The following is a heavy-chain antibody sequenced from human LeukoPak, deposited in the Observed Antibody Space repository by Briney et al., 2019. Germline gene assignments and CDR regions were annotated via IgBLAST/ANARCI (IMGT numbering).Heavy chain of an antibody. CDR2: INTNTGNP. J-gene: IGHJ4*02. CDR3: ARDYCSTSSCYPSGY. D-gene: IGHD2-2*01. V-gene: IGHV7-4-1*02. CDR1: GYTFSSYA. Sequence: ASVKVSCKASGYTFSSYAINWVRQAPEQGLEWMGWINTNTGNPRYAQGFTGRFVFSLDTSVSTTYLQISGLKAEDTAVYYCARDYCSTSSCYPSGYWGQGTLVTVSS.